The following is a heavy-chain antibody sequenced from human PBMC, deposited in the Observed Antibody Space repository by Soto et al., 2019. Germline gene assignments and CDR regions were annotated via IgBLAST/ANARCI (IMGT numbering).Heavy chain of an antibody. D-gene: IGHD6-19*01. CDR3: AISSGWYRVDY. CDR2: IYYSGST. CDR1: GGYISSYY. Sequence: SETLSLTCTVSGGYISSYYWSWIRQPPGKGLEWIGYIYYSGSTNYNPSLKSRVTISVDTSKNQFSLKLSSVTAADTAVYYCAISSGWYRVDYWGQGTLVTVSS. V-gene: IGHV4-59*08. J-gene: IGHJ4*02.